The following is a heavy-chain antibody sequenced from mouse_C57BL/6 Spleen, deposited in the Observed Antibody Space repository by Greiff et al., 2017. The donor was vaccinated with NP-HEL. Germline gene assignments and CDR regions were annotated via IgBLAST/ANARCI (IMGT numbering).Heavy chain of an antibody. Sequence: EVKLQESGPGLVKPSQSLSLTCSVTGYSITSGYYWNWIRQFPGNKLEWMGYISYDGSNNYNPSLKNRISITRDTSKNQFFLKLNSVTTEDTATYYCARDRGDGFAYWGQGTLVTVSA. J-gene: IGHJ3*01. CDR2: ISYDGSN. D-gene: IGHD3-1*01. CDR3: ARDRGDGFAY. V-gene: IGHV3-6*01. CDR1: GYSITSGYY.